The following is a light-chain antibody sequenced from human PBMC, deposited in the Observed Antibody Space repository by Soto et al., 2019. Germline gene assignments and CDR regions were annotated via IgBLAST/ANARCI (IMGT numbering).Light chain of an antibody. CDR1: QSFSSTF. CDR3: QQYASSVT. Sequence: EISLTQSPDSLSLSPGDRATLSCRASQSFSSTFFAWYQQKPGQAPRLLIYGASSRATGIPDRFSGSGSGTDFTLTISRLEPEDFAVYYCQQYASSVTFGQGTKVEIK. CDR2: GAS. V-gene: IGKV3-20*01. J-gene: IGKJ1*01.